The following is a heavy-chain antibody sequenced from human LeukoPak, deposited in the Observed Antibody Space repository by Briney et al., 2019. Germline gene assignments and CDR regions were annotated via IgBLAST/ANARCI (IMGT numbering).Heavy chain of an antibody. CDR2: LGWNGDII. D-gene: IGHD6-13*01. V-gene: IGHV3-9*01. Sequence: RAGGSLRLSCAASGFTFDDYSMHWVRHSPGKGLEWLSGLGWNGDIIDYADSVKGRFTISRDNAKNSLYLQMDSLKTEDTALYYCAKGSLIAASGTLFDFWGQGTRVTVSS. J-gene: IGHJ4*02. CDR3: AKGSLIAASGTLFDF. CDR1: GFTFDDYS.